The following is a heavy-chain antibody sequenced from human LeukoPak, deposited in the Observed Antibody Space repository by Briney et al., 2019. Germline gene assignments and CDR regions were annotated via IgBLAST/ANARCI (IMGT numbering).Heavy chain of an antibody. V-gene: IGHV4-39*01. CDR1: GGSISSSSYY. CDR2: IYYSGST. D-gene: IGHD3-3*02. Sequence: SETLSLTCTVSGGSISSSSYYWGWIRQPPGKGLEWIGGIYYSGSTYYNPSLKSRVTISVDTSKNQFSLKLSSVTAADTAVYYCATSHFWSGYYGVWGQGTLVTVSS. J-gene: IGHJ4*02. CDR3: ATSHFWSGYYGV.